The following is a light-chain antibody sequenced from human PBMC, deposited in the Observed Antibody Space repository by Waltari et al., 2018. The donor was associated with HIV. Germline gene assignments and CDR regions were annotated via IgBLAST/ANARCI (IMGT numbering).Light chain of an antibody. J-gene: IGLJ3*02. CDR1: SSDVGGYNF. CDR2: EAT. Sequence: QSALTQPPSASGSPGQSVTISCTGTSSDVGGYNFVSWYQQHPGKAPKLLIFEATKRPQGVPDRVSGSKSGNPASLTVSGLQAEDEADYYCSSYAGSSTLMFGGGTKLTVL. V-gene: IGLV2-8*01. CDR3: SSYAGSSTLM.